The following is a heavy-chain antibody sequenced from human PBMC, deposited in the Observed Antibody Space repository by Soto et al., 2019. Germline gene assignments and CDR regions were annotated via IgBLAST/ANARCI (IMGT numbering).Heavy chain of an antibody. CDR1: GGPISSGDYY. CDR3: ARSERGYSYGPRKEWFDP. J-gene: IGHJ5*02. V-gene: IGHV4-31*03. CDR2: IYYSGST. Sequence: SETLSLTCTVSGGPISSGDYYWSWIRQHPGKGLEWIGYIYYSGSTYYNPSLKSRVTISVDTSKNQFSLELSSVTAADTAVYYCARSERGYSYGPRKEWFDPWGQGTPVTVSS. D-gene: IGHD5-18*01.